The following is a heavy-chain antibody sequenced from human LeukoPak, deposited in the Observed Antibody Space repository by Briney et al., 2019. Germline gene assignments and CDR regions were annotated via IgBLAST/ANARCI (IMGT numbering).Heavy chain of an antibody. CDR3: ARDRGDPGPFDY. J-gene: IGHJ4*02. CDR2: ISYDGSNK. Sequence: GGSLRLSCAASGFTFGSYAMHWVRQAPGKGLEWVAVISYDGSNKYYADSVKGRFTISRDNSKNTLYLQMNSLRAEDTAVYYCARDRGDPGPFDYWGQGTLVTVSS. CDR1: GFTFGSYA. D-gene: IGHD3-10*01. V-gene: IGHV3-30-3*01.